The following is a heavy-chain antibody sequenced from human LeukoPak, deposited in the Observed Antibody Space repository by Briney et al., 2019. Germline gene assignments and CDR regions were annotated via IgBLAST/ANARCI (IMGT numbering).Heavy chain of an antibody. J-gene: IGHJ5*02. Sequence: GGSLRLSCAASGFTFSSYAMSWVRQAPGKGLEWVSAISGSGGSTYYADSVRGRFTISRDNSKNTLYLQMNSLRAEDTALYYCAKDNHYYGSGSTFDPWGQGPLVTVSS. CDR1: GFTFSSYA. D-gene: IGHD3-10*01. V-gene: IGHV3-23*01. CDR2: ISGSGGST. CDR3: AKDNHYYGSGSTFDP.